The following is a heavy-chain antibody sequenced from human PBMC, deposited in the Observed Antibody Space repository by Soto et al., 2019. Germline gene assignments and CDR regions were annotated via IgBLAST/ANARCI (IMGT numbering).Heavy chain of an antibody. D-gene: IGHD4-17*01. CDR3: AAPLRKGGYYYGMDV. Sequence: GASVKVSCKASGGTFSSYAISWVRQAPGQGLEWMGGIIPIFGTANYAQKFQERVTITRDMSTSTAYMELSSLRSGDTAVYYCAAPLRKGGYYYGMDVWGQGTTVTVSS. J-gene: IGHJ6*02. CDR1: GGTFSSYA. V-gene: IGHV1-69*05. CDR2: IIPIFGTA.